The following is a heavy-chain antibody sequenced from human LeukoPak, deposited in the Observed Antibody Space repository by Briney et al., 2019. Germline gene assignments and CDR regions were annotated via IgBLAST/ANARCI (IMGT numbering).Heavy chain of an antibody. J-gene: IGHJ5*02. CDR1: GGSISSGDYY. CDR2: IYYSGST. Sequence: SQILSLTCTVSGGSISSGDYYWSWIRQPPGKGLEWIGYIYYSGSTYYNPSLKSRVTISVDTSKNQFSLKLSSVTAADTAVYYRARALYRSWFDPWGQGTLVTVSS. D-gene: IGHD2-8*01. V-gene: IGHV4-30-4*08. CDR3: ARALYRSWFDP.